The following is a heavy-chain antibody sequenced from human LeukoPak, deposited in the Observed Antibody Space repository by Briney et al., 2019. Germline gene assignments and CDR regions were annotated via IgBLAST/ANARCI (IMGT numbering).Heavy chain of an antibody. CDR2: INHSGST. CDR1: GGSFSGYY. CDR3: ARTANYYYYYLDV. J-gene: IGHJ6*03. Sequence: PSETLSLTCAVYGGSFSGYYWSWIRQPPGKGLEWIGEINHSGSTNYNPSLRSRVTISVDTSKNQFSLKLSSVIAADTAVYYCARTANYYYYYLDVWGKGTTVTISS. V-gene: IGHV4-34*01.